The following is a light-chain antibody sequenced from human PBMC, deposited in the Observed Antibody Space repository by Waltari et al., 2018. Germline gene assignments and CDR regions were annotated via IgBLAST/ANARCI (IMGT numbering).Light chain of an antibody. CDR1: ASNIGGNL. J-gene: IGLJ3*02. CDR2: RSD. CDR3: ASWDDSLNGHWV. V-gene: IGLV1-44*01. Sequence: QSVLTQPPSASGTPGQSVTISCSGGASNIGGNLVNWYQQLPGKAPKLLIYRSDLRPSGVPDRFAGSKSGTSASLAISGLQSEDEADYFWASWDDSLNGHWVFGGGTKVTVL.